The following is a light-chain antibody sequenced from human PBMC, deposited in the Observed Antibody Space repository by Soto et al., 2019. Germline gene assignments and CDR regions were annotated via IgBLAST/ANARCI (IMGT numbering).Light chain of an antibody. CDR3: QHYGSSISNS. CDR1: QSVSSSY. CDR2: DAS. Sequence: EIVLTQSPGTLSLSPGERATLSCRASQSVSSSYLAWYQQKPGQAPRLLIYDASSSATGIPARFSGRGSGTDFTLTVISLEPEDFAVYYSQHYGSSISNSFGQGTRLEI. V-gene: IGKV3-20*01. J-gene: IGKJ5*01.